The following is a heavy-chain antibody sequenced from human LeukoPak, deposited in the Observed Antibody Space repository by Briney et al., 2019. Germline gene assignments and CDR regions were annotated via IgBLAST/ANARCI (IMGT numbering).Heavy chain of an antibody. CDR2: IYYSGST. J-gene: IGHJ4*02. Sequence: PSETLSLTCTVSGGSISSYYWSWIRQPPGKGLEWIGYIYYSGSTNYNPSLKSRVTISVETSKNQFSLKLSSVTAADTAVYYCATPGGVISPGYFDYWGQGTLVTVSS. D-gene: IGHD3-10*01. CDR3: ATPGGVISPGYFDY. V-gene: IGHV4-59*01. CDR1: GGSISSYY.